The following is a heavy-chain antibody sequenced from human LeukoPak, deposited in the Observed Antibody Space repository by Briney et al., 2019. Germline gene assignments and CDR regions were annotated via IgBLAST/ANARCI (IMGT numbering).Heavy chain of an antibody. CDR1: GYTFTSYY. Sequence: ASVKVSRKASGYTFTSYYMHWVRQAPGQGLEWMGIINPSGGSTSYAQKFQGRVTMTRDTSTSTVYMELSSLRSEDTAVYYCARERTGNSDSSGHYDYWGQGTLVTVSS. V-gene: IGHV1-46*01. CDR3: ARERTGNSDSSGHYDY. J-gene: IGHJ4*02. CDR2: INPSGGST. D-gene: IGHD3-22*01.